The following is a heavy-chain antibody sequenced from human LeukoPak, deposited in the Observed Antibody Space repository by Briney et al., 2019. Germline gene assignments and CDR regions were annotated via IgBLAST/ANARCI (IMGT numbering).Heavy chain of an antibody. CDR3: ASCSSWVYDAFDI. Sequence: ASVKVSCQAAGYTFTGYYMHWVRQAPGQGLEWMGWINPNSGGTNYAQKFQGRVTMTRDTSISTAYMELSRLRSDDTAVYYCASCSSWVYDAFDIWGQGTMVTVSS. CDR1: GYTFTGYY. CDR2: INPNSGGT. J-gene: IGHJ3*02. V-gene: IGHV1-2*02. D-gene: IGHD6-13*01.